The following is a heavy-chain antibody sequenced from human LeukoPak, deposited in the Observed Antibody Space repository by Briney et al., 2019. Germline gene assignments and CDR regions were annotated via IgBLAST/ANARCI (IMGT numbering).Heavy chain of an antibody. CDR2: INPNSGGT. Sequence: GASVKVSCKASGYTFTGYYMHWVRQAPGQGLEWMGWINPNSGGTNYAQKFQGRVTMTTDTSTSTAYMELRSLRSDDTAVYYCARTPHYCSGGSCYFDVFDIWGQGTMVTVSS. CDR3: ARTPHYCSGGSCYFDVFDI. D-gene: IGHD2-15*01. V-gene: IGHV1-2*02. CDR1: GYTFTGYY. J-gene: IGHJ3*02.